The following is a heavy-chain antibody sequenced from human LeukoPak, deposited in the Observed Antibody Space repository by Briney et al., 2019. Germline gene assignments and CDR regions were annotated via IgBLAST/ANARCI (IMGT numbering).Heavy chain of an antibody. D-gene: IGHD3-22*01. CDR2: IYYSGST. CDR3: ARDQGFFLGYYYDSSGDAFDI. CDR1: GVSISSSYSY. V-gene: IGHV4-39*07. Sequence: SETLSLTCTVSGVSISSSYSYWGWIRQPPGKGLEWIGSIYYSGSTYYNPSLKSRVTISVDTSKNQFSLKLSSVTAADTAVYYCARDQGFFLGYYYDSSGDAFDIWGQGTMVTVSS. J-gene: IGHJ3*02.